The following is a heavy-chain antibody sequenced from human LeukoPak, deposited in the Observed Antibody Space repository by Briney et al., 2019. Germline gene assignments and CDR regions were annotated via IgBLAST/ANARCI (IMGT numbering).Heavy chain of an antibody. Sequence: SETLSLTCAVYGGSFSGYYWSWIRQPPGKGLEWIGEINRSGSTNYNPSLKSRVTISVDTSKNQFSLKLSSVTAADTAVYYCARAIAARPGDFDYWGQGTLVTVSS. J-gene: IGHJ4*02. V-gene: IGHV4-34*01. CDR2: INRSGST. D-gene: IGHD6-6*01. CDR1: GGSFSGYY. CDR3: ARAIAARPGDFDY.